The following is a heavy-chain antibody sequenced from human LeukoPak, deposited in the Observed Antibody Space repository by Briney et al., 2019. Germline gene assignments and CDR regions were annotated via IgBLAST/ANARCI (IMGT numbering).Heavy chain of an antibody. Sequence: GGSLRLSCAASGFTFSSYAMHWVRQAPGKGLEYVSGISTNGGSTYYADSVKGRFTISRDNSKNTLFLQMGSLRAEDMAVYYCSKRGGRDTTMVLAFTYWGQGTPVT. J-gene: IGHJ4*01. CDR2: ISTNGGST. CDR1: GFTFSSYA. CDR3: SKRGGRDTTMVLAFTY. V-gene: IGHV3-64*02. D-gene: IGHD5-18*01.